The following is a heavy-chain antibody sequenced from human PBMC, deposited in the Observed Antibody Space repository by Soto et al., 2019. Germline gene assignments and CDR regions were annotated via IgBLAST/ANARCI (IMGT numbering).Heavy chain of an antibody. CDR1: GFTFSSYA. CDR3: AREGYSSSWYGGWFDP. D-gene: IGHD6-13*01. J-gene: IGHJ5*02. CDR2: ISSNGGST. Sequence: EVQLVESGGGLVQPGGSLRLSCAASGFTFSSYAMHWVRQAPGKGLEYVSAISSNGGSTYYANSVKGRFTISRDNSKNTRYLQMGSLRAEDMAVYYCAREGYSSSWYGGWFDPWGQGTLVTVSS. V-gene: IGHV3-64*01.